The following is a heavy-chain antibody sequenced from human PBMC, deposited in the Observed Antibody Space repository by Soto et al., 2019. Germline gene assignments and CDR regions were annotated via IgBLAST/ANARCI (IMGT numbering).Heavy chain of an antibody. CDR3: ATPRSPNSRDAADF. CDR1: GYTFTGYH. Sequence: QVQLVQSGAEVKKPGASVKVSCKASGYTFTGYHMYWVRQAPGQGLEWMGWINPNSGGTKYAQKFQGRVTMTRDTSISTTYMELSGLTSDDTAVYYCATPRSPNSRDAADFWGQGTLVTVSS. V-gene: IGHV1-2*02. J-gene: IGHJ4*03. D-gene: IGHD2-15*01. CDR2: INPNSGGT.